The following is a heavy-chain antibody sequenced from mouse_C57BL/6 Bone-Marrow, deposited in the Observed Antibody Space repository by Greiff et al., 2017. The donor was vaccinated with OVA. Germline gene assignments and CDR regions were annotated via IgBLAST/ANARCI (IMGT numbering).Heavy chain of an antibody. J-gene: IGHJ3*01. CDR3: ASDVHGAD. D-gene: IGHD2-3*01. Sequence: QVQLQQSGPELVKPGASVKISCKASGYAFSSSWMNWVKQRPGKGLEWIGRIYPGDGDTNYNGKFKGKATLTADKSSSTAYMQLSSLTSEDSAVYYCASDVHGADWGQGTLVTVSA. V-gene: IGHV1-82*01. CDR1: GYAFSSSW. CDR2: IYPGDGDT.